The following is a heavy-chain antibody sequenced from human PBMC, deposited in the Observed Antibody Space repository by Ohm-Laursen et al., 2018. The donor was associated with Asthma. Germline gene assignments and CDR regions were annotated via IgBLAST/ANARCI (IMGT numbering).Heavy chain of an antibody. CDR1: GFTFGDYA. CDR2: IRSEGYGGTA. D-gene: IGHD5-24*01. J-gene: IGHJ4*02. CDR3: TRVAEEMAAITFDY. Sequence: SLRLSCAASGFTFGDYAMSWFRQAPGKGLEWVGFIRSEGYGGTAEYAASVKGRFTISRDDSESIAYLQMNSLKTEDTAVYYCTRVAEEMAAITFDYWGQGTLVTVSS. V-gene: IGHV3-49*03.